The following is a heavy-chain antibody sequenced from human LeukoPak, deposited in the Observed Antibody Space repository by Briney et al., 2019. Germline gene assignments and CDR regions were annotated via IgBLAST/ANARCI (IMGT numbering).Heavy chain of an antibody. CDR2: INPNSGAT. D-gene: IGHD3-3*01. J-gene: IGHJ4*02. V-gene: IGHV1-2*06. CDR1: GYTFTDYY. CDR3: ARYQYYDFWSGPDY. Sequence: ASVKVSCKASGYTFTDYYMHWVRQAPGQGPEWMGRINPNSGATDYAQKFQGRVTMIRDTSITTAYMDLSRLRSEDTAVYYCARYQYYDFWSGPDYWGQGTLVTVSS.